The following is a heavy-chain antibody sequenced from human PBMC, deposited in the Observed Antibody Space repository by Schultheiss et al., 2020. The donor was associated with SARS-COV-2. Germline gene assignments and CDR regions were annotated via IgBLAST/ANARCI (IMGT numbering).Heavy chain of an antibody. J-gene: IGHJ4*02. CDR2: INQSGST. Sequence: SQTLSLTCTVSGGSISTYYWSWIRQPPGKGLEWIGEINQSGSTNYNPSLKSRVTISVDTSKNQFSLKLSSVTAADTAVYYCARGVKFGGTRLDYWGQGTLVTVSS. CDR1: GGSISTYY. D-gene: IGHD3-16*01. CDR3: ARGVKFGGTRLDY. V-gene: IGHV4-34*01.